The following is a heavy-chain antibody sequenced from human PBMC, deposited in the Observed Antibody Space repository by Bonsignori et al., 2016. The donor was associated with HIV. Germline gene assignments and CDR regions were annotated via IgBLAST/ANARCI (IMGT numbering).Heavy chain of an antibody. J-gene: IGHJ5*02. CDR3: ARASGANYYVLFS. CDR1: AYNFNAYY. Sequence: ASVKVSCKASAYNFNAYYMYWVRQAPGQGLEWMGSINPNTGGTNYAQKFQGRVTMTRDTSISTVYMELTGLISDDTAVYYCARASGANYYVLFSWGQGTLVTVSS. V-gene: IGHV1-2*02. D-gene: IGHD1-26*01. CDR2: INPNTGGT.